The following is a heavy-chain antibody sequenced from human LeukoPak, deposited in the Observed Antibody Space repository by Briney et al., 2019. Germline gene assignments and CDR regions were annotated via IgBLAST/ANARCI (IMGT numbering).Heavy chain of an antibody. J-gene: IGHJ4*02. CDR3: AGIEYSSSGFDY. CDR2: INHSGST. Sequence: PSETLSLTCTVSGGSINSYYWSWIRQPPGKGLEWIGEINHSGSTNYNPSLKSRVTISVDTSKNQFSLKLSSVTAADTAVYYCAGIEYSSSGFDYWGQGTLVTVSS. V-gene: IGHV4-34*01. D-gene: IGHD6-6*01. CDR1: GGSINSYY.